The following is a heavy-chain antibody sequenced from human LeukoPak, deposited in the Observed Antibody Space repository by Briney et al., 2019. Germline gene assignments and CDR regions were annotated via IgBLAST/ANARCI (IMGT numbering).Heavy chain of an antibody. CDR1: GYTFTGYY. V-gene: IGHV1-2*02. CDR2: INPNSGGT. CDR3: ARPPRYCSSTSCHFRSRYYYYMDV. J-gene: IGHJ6*03. D-gene: IGHD2-2*01. Sequence: ASVKVSCKASGYTFTGYYMHWVRQAPGQGLEWMGWINPNSGGTNYAQKFQGRVTTTRNTSISTAYMELSSLRSEDTAVYYYARPPRYCSSTSCHFRSRYYYYMDVWGKGTTVTISS.